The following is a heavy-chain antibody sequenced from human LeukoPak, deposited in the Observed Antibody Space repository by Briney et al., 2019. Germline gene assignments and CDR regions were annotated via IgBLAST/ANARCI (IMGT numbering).Heavy chain of an antibody. Sequence: GGSLRLSCAASGFTFDTYNFNCIRQAPGKGLEWVSSISSSSNYIYYADSVKGRFTISRDNAKNSLYLQMNSLRTEDTAVYYCARAPTSEQQLQFDYWGQGTLVTVSS. CDR2: ISSSSNYI. D-gene: IGHD6-13*01. J-gene: IGHJ4*02. CDR3: ARAPTSEQQLQFDY. V-gene: IGHV3-21*01. CDR1: GFTFDTYN.